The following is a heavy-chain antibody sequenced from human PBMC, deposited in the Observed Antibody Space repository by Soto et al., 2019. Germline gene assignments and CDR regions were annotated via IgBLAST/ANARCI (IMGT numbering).Heavy chain of an antibody. CDR3: AKDDYPYGMDV. V-gene: IGHV3-30*18. Sequence: GGSLRLSCAASGFTFSSYGMHWVRQAPGKGLEWVAVISYDGSNKYYADSVKGRFTISRDNSKNTLYLQMNSLRAEDTAVYYCAKDDYPYGMDVWGQGTTVTVSS. J-gene: IGHJ6*02. CDR2: ISYDGSNK. CDR1: GFTFSSYG.